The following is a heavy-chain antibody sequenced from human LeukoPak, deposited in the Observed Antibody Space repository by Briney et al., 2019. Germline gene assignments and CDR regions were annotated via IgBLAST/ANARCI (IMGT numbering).Heavy chain of an antibody. CDR1: GYTFTDHY. D-gene: IGHD7-27*01. V-gene: IGHV1-2*02. Sequence: EASVKVSCKALGYTFTDHYFHWLRQAPGQGIEWMGWIHPGRGDTNIAQKFQGRVSLTRDMSISTAYMELSRLTSDDTAVYYCARDHNWGPDYWGQGTLVSASS. J-gene: IGHJ4*02. CDR2: IHPGRGDT. CDR3: ARDHNWGPDY.